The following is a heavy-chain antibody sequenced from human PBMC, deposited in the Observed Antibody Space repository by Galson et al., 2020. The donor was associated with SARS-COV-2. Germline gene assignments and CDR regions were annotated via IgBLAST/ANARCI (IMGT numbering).Heavy chain of an antibody. D-gene: IGHD3-10*01. J-gene: IGHJ4*02. CDR2: ISYTGST. CDR3: ARVGHLAFDY. V-gene: IGHV4-59*01. Sequence: SETLSLTCTVSGGSISIFYWSWIRQPPGKGLEWIGYISYTGSTNYTPSLKSRVTIAVDTSKNQFSLNLSSVTAADTAVYYCARVGHLAFDYWGQGSLVTVS. CDR1: GGSISIFY.